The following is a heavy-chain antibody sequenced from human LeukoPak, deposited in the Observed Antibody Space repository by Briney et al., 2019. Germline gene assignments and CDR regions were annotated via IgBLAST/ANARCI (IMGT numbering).Heavy chain of an antibody. D-gene: IGHD3-10*01. J-gene: IGHJ4*02. CDR2: INPNSGGT. Sequence: ASVTVSCKASGYTFTGYYMHWVRQAPGQGLEWMGWINPNSGGTNYAQKFQGRVTMTRDTSISTAYMELSRLRSDDTAVYYCARDLEYYGSGSSLFDYWGQGTLVTVSS. CDR1: GYTFTGYY. V-gene: IGHV1-2*02. CDR3: ARDLEYYGSGSSLFDY.